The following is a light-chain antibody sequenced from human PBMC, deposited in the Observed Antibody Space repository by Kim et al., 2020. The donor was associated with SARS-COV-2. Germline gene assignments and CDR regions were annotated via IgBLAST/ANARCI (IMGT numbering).Light chain of an antibody. J-gene: IGLJ3*02. CDR3: SSYTTSTTWV. CDR2: DVR. V-gene: IGLV2-14*03. CDR1: SSDIGTYNS. Sequence: QSVVTQPASVSGPPGQSITISCTGTSSDIGTYNSVSWFQQFPGRVPKLIIYDVRSRPSGVSSRFSGSKSGDTASLTISGLQAEDEADYYCSSYTTSTTWVFGGGTKLTVL.